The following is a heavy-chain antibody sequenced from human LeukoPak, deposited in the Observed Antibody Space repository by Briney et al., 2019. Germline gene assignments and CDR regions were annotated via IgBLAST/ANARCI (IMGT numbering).Heavy chain of an antibody. CDR2: IYHSGST. V-gene: IGHV4-59*01. CDR1: GGSISSYY. J-gene: IGHJ5*02. D-gene: IGHD3-22*01. Sequence: PSETLSLTCTVSGGSISSYYWSWIRQPPGKGLEWIGYIYHSGSTNYNPSLKSRVTISVDTSKNQFSLKLSSVTAADTAVYYCARAQYYYDSSGYQGAWFDPWGQEPWSPSPQ. CDR3: ARAQYYYDSSGYQGAWFDP.